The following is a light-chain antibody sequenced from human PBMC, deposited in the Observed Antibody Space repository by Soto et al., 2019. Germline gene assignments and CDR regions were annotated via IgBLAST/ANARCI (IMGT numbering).Light chain of an antibody. J-gene: IGLJ7*01. V-gene: IGLV8-61*01. CDR2: STN. CDR3: VLFMGSGIWV. CDR1: SGSVSTSYY. Sequence: QTVVTQEPSFSVSPGGTVTLTCGLSSGSVSTSYYPSWYQQTPGQPPRTLIYSTNTRSSGVPDRFSGSILGNKAALTITGAQADDESDYYCVLFMGSGIWVFGGGTQLTVL.